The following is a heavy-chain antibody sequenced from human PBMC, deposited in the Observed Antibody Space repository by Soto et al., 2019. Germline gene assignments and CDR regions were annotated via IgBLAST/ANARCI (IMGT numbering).Heavy chain of an antibody. CDR3: ARLKDCSGGTCSSFHDY. J-gene: IGHJ4*02. CDR1: GDSVRNYY. V-gene: IGHV4-4*08. Sequence: QVQLQESGPGLVKPSQTLSLTCTVSGDSVRNYYWSWIRQPPGKGLEWSGFIHSSGSTDYSPSLYSRVTISVDTSTNQFSLQLSSATAADTAVYYCARLKDCSGGTCSSFHDYWGQGTLVTVSS. D-gene: IGHD2-15*01. CDR2: IHSSGST.